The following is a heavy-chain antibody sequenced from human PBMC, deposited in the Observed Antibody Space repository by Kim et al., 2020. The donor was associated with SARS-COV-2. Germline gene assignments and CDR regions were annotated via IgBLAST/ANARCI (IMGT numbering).Heavy chain of an antibody. J-gene: IGHJ4*02. CDR3: AKGSSPRITMVRVHKSPYYFDY. Sequence: GGSLRLSCAASGFTFSSYAMSWVRQAPGKGLEWVSAISGSGGSTYYADSVKGRFTISRDNSKNTLYLQMNSLRAEDTAVYYCAKGSSPRITMVRVHKSPYYFDYWGQGTLVTVSS. V-gene: IGHV3-23*01. CDR1: GFTFSSYA. CDR2: ISGSGGST. D-gene: IGHD3-10*01.